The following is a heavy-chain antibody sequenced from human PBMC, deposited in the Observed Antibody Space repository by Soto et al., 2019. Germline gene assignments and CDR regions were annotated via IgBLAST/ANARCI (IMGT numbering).Heavy chain of an antibody. J-gene: IGHJ4*02. V-gene: IGHV3-33*01. Sequence: PGGCLRLSFAASGFTFSSYAIHWVRQAPGKGLEWVAVIWYDGSNKYYADSVKGRFTISRDNSKNTVYLQMNSLKAEDTAVYYCARNPQYNSGWYFDPWVQGT. CDR3: ARNPQYNSGWYFDP. CDR1: GFTFSSYA. D-gene: IGHD6-19*01. CDR2: IWYDGSNK.